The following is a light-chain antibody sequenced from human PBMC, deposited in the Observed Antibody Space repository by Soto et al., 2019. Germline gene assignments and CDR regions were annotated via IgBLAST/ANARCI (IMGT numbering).Light chain of an antibody. CDR2: DNS. Sequence: QSVLTQPPSVSAAPGQKVTISCSGSSSNIGQNYVSWYQQLPGTAPKRLIYDNSKRPSGIPDRFSGSKSGTSATLGITGLQTGDEADYYCGSWDSSLSAYVFGTGTKVTVL. CDR1: SSNIGQNY. J-gene: IGLJ1*01. V-gene: IGLV1-51*01. CDR3: GSWDSSLSAYV.